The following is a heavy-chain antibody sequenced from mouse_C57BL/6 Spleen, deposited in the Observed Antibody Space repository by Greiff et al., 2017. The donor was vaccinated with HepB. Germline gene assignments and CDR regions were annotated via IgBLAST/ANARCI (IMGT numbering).Heavy chain of an antibody. CDR2: IYPGSGNT. Sequence: VKLVESGAELVRPGASVKLSCKASGYTFTDYYINWVKQRPGQGLEWIARIYPGSGNTYYNEKFKGKATLTAEKSSSTAYMQLSSLTSEDSAVYFCARDDYVAYWGQGTLVTVSA. CDR1: GYTFTDYY. V-gene: IGHV1-76*01. J-gene: IGHJ3*01. CDR3: ARDDYVAY. D-gene: IGHD2-4*01.